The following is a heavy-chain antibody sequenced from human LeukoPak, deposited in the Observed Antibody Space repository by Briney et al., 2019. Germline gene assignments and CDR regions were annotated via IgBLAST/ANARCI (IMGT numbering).Heavy chain of an antibody. D-gene: IGHD1-26*01. V-gene: IGHV1-46*01. Sequence: ASVKVSCKASGGTFSSYAISWVRQAPGQGLEWMGIINPSGGSTSYAQKFQGRVTMTRDMSTSTVYMELSSLRSEDTAVYYCARVSTQWDAAFDPWGQGTLVTVSS. CDR2: INPSGGST. CDR3: ARVSTQWDAAFDP. J-gene: IGHJ5*02. CDR1: GGTFSSYA.